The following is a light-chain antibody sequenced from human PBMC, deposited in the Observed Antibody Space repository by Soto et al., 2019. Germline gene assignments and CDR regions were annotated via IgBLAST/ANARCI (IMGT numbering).Light chain of an antibody. CDR1: QSVSRN. Sequence: EIVMTQSRPTLSMSPGERATLSCRASQSVSRNLAWYQQKPGQVPRLLMYDASTRATGIPGRFSGSGSGTEFTLTISSLQSEDFAVYYCKQYNNWPLTFGQGTRLEIK. V-gene: IGKV3D-15*01. CDR3: KQYNNWPLT. CDR2: DAS. J-gene: IGKJ5*01.